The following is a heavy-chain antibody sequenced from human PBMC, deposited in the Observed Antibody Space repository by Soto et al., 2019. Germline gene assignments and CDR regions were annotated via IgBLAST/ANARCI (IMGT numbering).Heavy chain of an antibody. CDR1: GFTFISYA. V-gene: IGHV3-15*06. D-gene: IGHD3-9*01. Sequence: PGRSLRLSCAASGFTFISYAMSWIRQAPGKGLEWVGLIKTRADGGTTQYAAPVMGRFTISRDDSKNTLYLQMNSLTTEDTAVYYCNTYTSPLSGHRPFWGQGALVTVSS. CDR2: IKTRADGGTT. CDR3: NTYTSPLSGHRPF. J-gene: IGHJ4*02.